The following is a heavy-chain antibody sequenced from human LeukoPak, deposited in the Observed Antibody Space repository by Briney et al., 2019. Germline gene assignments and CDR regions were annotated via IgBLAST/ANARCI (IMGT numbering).Heavy chain of an antibody. Sequence: ASVKVSCKASGYTFTGYYMHWARQAPGQGLEWMGWINPNSGGTNYAQKFQGRVTMTRDTSISTAYMELSRLRSDDTAVYYCARDLIVGAYYYYGMDVWGQGTTVTVSS. D-gene: IGHD1-26*01. V-gene: IGHV1-2*02. CDR3: ARDLIVGAYYYYGMDV. CDR1: GYTFTGYY. J-gene: IGHJ6*02. CDR2: INPNSGGT.